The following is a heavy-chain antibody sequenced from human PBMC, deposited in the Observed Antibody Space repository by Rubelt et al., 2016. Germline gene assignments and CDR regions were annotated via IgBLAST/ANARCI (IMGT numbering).Heavy chain of an antibody. D-gene: IGHD6-19*01. J-gene: IGHJ4*02. CDR1: GGSVSSSIYY. CDR2: INHSGST. V-gene: IGHV4-39*07. Sequence: QLQLQESGPGLVKPSETLSLTCTVSGGSVSSSIYYWGWIRQPPGKGLEWIGEINHSGSTNYNPSLKSRVTLSLDTSKSQFSLKLSSVTAADTGVYFCARAGSSGPPPLWGPGTLVTVSS. CDR3: ARAGSSGPPPL.